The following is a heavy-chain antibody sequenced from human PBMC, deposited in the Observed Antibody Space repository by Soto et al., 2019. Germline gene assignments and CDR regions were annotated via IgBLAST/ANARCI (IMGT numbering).Heavy chain of an antibody. Sequence: QLVESGGGLVKPGGSLRLSCAASGFTFSTYSMNWVRQAPGKGLEWVASISTSSSFIYYADSVKGRVTISRDNAKNSLYLQMNSLRAEDTAVYYCASPTPDGMDVWGQGTTVTVSS. CDR2: ISTSSSFI. J-gene: IGHJ6*02. CDR3: ASPTPDGMDV. V-gene: IGHV3-21*01. CDR1: GFTFSTYS.